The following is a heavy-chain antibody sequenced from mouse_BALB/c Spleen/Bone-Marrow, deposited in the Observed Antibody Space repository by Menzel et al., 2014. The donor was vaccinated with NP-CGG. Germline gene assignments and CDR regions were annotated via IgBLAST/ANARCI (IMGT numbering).Heavy chain of an antibody. CDR1: GYSITSGYY. CDR3: ASGYYGGSFAY. D-gene: IGHD1-2*01. V-gene: IGHV3-6*02. Sequence: EVKLQESGPGLVKPSQFLSLTCSVTGYSITSGYYWNWIRQFPGNKLEWMGYISYDGSNNYNPSLKNRISITRDTSKNQFLLKLSSVTTEDTASYYCASGYYGGSFAYWGQGTLVTVSA. CDR2: ISYDGSN. J-gene: IGHJ3*01.